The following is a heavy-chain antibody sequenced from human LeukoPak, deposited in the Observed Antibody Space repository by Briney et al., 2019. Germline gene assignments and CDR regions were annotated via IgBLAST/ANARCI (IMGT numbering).Heavy chain of an antibody. Sequence: SETLSLPCTVSGGSMTNYYWSWIRQPAGKGLEWIGRIFSSGNINYNPSLKSRVTMSIDTSKNQFSLKLNSVTAADTAVYYCAKMGSGWYSGNYWGQGTLVTVSS. CDR3: AKMGSGWYSGNY. J-gene: IGHJ4*02. CDR2: IFSSGNI. V-gene: IGHV4-4*07. D-gene: IGHD6-19*01. CDR1: GGSMTNYY.